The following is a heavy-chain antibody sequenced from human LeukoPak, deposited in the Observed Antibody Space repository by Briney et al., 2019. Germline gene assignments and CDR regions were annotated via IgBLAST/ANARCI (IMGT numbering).Heavy chain of an antibody. D-gene: IGHD6-19*01. J-gene: IGHJ4*02. CDR1: GFTFSSYA. CDR3: AKPLKPAVAAFDY. CDR2: ISGSGGST. Sequence: GGSLRLSCAASGFTFSSYAMSWVRQAPGKGLEWVSAISGSGGSTYYADSVKGRFTISRGNSKNTLYLQMNSLRAEDTAVYYCAKPLKPAVAAFDYWGQGTLVTVSS. V-gene: IGHV3-23*01.